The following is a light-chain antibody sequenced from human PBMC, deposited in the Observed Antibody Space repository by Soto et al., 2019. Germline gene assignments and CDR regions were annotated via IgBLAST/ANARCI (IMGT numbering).Light chain of an antibody. J-gene: IGLJ1*01. CDR2: EVT. CDR3: SSYAASNKHV. V-gene: IGLV2-8*01. CDR1: SSDVGGYDF. Sequence: QSALTQPPSASGSPGQSITISFTGTSSDVGGYDFVSWYQQHPGKAPKLMIYEVTKRPSGVPDRFSGSKSGNTASLTVSGLQPEDEADYYCSSYAASNKHVFGTGTKVTVL.